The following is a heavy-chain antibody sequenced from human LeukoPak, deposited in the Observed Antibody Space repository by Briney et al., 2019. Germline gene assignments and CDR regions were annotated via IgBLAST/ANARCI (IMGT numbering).Heavy chain of an antibody. Sequence: PSETLSLTCAVYGGSFSGYYWSWIRQPPGKGLEWIGEINHSGSTNYNPSLKSRVTISVDTSKNQFSLKLSSVTAADTAVYYCARADSYGWMDVWGQGTMVTVSS. CDR1: GGSFSGYY. J-gene: IGHJ6*02. V-gene: IGHV4-34*01. D-gene: IGHD5-18*01. CDR2: INHSGST. CDR3: ARADSYGWMDV.